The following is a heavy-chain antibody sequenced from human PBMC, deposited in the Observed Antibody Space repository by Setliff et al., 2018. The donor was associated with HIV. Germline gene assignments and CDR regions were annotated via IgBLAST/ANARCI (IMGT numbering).Heavy chain of an antibody. Sequence: SETLSLTCTVSGDSISSSSYYWGWIRQPPGKGLEWIGSIYYSGSTYYNPSLKSRVTISVDTSKNQFSLKLSSVTAADTTVYYCARHSGLGGYYSPFDYWGPGTLVTVSS. CDR2: IYYSGST. V-gene: IGHV4-39*01. CDR1: GDSISSSSYY. D-gene: IGHD3-22*01. CDR3: ARHSGLGGYYSPFDY. J-gene: IGHJ4*02.